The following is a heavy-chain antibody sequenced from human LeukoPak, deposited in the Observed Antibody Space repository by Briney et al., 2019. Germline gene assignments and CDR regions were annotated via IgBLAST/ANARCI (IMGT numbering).Heavy chain of an antibody. V-gene: IGHV3-21*01. D-gene: IGHD3-3*01. CDR2: ISSSSSYI. CDR3: ARGTLTYYDFWSGSDAFDI. J-gene: IGHJ3*02. Sequence: GGSLRLSCAASGFTFSSYSMNWVRQAPGKGLEWVSSISSSSSYIYYADSVEGRFTISRDNAKNSLYLQMNSLRAEDTAVYYCARGTLTYYDFWSGSDAFDIWGQGTMVTVSS. CDR1: GFTFSSYS.